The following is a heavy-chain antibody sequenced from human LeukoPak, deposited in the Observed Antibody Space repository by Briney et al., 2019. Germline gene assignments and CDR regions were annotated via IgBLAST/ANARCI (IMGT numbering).Heavy chain of an antibody. CDR1: GGSISSSSYY. V-gene: IGHV4-39*01. D-gene: IGHD3-3*01. Sequence: SETLSLTCTVSGGSISSSSYYWGWIRQPPGKGLEWIGSIYYSGSTYYNPSLKSRVTISVDTSKNQFSLKLSSVTAADTAVYYLARQGYHFWSGYYRHHWGQGTLVTVSS. CDR2: IYYSGST. CDR3: ARQGYHFWSGYYRHH. J-gene: IGHJ5*02.